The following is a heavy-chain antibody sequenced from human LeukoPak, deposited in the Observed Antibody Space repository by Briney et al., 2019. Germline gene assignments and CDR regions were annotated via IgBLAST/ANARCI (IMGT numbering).Heavy chain of an antibody. V-gene: IGHV1-18*01. CDR1: GYTFTSYG. D-gene: IGHD3-10*01. Sequence: GASVKVSCKASGYTFTSYGISWVRQAPGQGLEWMGWISAYNGNTNYAQKLQGRVTMTTDTSTSTAYMELRSLRSDDTAVYYCARVFYGSGSYCPGEYYYYMDVWGKGTTVTVSS. J-gene: IGHJ6*03. CDR3: ARVFYGSGSYCPGEYYYYMDV. CDR2: ISAYNGNT.